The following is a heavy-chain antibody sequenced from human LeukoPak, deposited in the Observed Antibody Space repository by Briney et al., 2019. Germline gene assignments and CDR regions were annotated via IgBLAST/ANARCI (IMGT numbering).Heavy chain of an antibody. V-gene: IGHV3-21*01. CDR1: GFSFSSYS. D-gene: IGHD3-10*01. CDR2: ISSSSIYI. CDR3: ARAVTYYGSGSYD. J-gene: IGHJ4*02. Sequence: GGSLRLSCAASGFSFSSYSMNWVRQAPGKGLEWVSSISSSSIYIYYADSVKGRFTISRDNAKNSLYLQMNSLRAEDTAVYYCARAVTYYGSGSYDWGQGTLVTVSS.